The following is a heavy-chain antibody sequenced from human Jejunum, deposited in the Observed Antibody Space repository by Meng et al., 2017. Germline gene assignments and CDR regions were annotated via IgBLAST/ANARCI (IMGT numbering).Heavy chain of an antibody. CDR2: MYFSGST. CDR1: GGSVNSGSYY. Sequence: QVQLPESGPGLVRPSETLSLTCTISGGSVNSGSYYWSWIRQPPGKGLEWIGYMYFSGSTNYNASLKSRVTISVDTSKKQFSLKLTSVTAADTAVYYCARGHFDKYFDSWGQGTLVTVSS. V-gene: IGHV4-61*01. CDR3: ARGHFDKYFDS. D-gene: IGHD3-22*01. J-gene: IGHJ4*02.